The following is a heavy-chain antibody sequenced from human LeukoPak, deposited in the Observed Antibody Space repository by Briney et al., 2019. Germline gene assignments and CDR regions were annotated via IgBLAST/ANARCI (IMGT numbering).Heavy chain of an antibody. V-gene: IGHV4-39*07. CDR2: IYYSGST. Sequence: SETLSLTCTVSGGSISSSSYYWGWIRQPPGKGLEWIGSIYYSGSTYYNPSPKSRVTISVDTSKNQFSLKLSSVTAADTAVYYCARDDPLVYRAFDIWGQGTMVTVSS. D-gene: IGHD2-8*01. J-gene: IGHJ3*02. CDR1: GGSISSSSYY. CDR3: ARDDPLVYRAFDI.